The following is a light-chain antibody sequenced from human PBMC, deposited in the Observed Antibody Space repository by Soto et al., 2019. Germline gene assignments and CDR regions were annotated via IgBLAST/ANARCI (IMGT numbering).Light chain of an antibody. CDR1: QSVSSNS. V-gene: IGKV3-20*01. Sequence: EIVLTQSPGTLSLSPGERATLSCRASQSVSSNSLARYQHRPGQAPRLLMYAASTRATGIPDRFSGSGRGSGTDFTLTITRLEPEDFAVYFCQQYISSPWTFGQGTKVDIK. CDR2: AAS. J-gene: IGKJ1*01. CDR3: QQYISSPWT.